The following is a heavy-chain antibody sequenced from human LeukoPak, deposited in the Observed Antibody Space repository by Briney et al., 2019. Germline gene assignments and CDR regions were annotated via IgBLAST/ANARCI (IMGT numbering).Heavy chain of an antibody. CDR3: ARTMITFGGVIVMGGDAFDI. D-gene: IGHD3-16*02. CDR2: IYYSGST. Sequence: SETLSLTCTVSGGSISSGDYYWSWIRQPPGKGLEWIGYIYYSGSTYYNPSLKSRVTISVDTSKNQFSLKLSSVTAADTAVYYCARTMITFGGVIVMGGDAFDIWGQGTMVTVSS. V-gene: IGHV4-30-4*01. CDR1: GGSISSGDYY. J-gene: IGHJ3*02.